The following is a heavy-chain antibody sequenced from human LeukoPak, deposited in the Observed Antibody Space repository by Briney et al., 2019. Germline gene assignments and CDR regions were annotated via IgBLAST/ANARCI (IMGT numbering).Heavy chain of an antibody. CDR3: ARIQTGDQSDY. Sequence: GGSLRLSCAASGFTFSSYSMNWVRQAPGKGLEWVSSISSNSSYIYYADSVKGRFTISRDNAKNSLYLQMNSLRAEDTAVYYCARIQTGDQSDYWGQGTLVTVSS. V-gene: IGHV3-21*01. CDR2: ISSNSSYI. CDR1: GFTFSSYS. J-gene: IGHJ4*02. D-gene: IGHD7-27*01.